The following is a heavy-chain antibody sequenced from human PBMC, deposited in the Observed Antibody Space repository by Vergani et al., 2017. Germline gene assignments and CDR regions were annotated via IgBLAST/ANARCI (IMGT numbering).Heavy chain of an antibody. Sequence: QVQLVQSGAEVKKPGASVKVSCKTSGYTFTGNYMHWLRKAPGQGLEWMGWINPNSGGTRYAQKFHGRVTMTRDTSISTAYMELSRLRSDDTGVYYCARGIVAVPGAGASWFDPWVQGTLVIVSS. CDR1: GYTFTGNY. D-gene: IGHD2-2*01. CDR3: ARGIVAVPGAGASWFDP. CDR2: INPNSGGT. V-gene: IGHV1-2*02. J-gene: IGHJ5*02.